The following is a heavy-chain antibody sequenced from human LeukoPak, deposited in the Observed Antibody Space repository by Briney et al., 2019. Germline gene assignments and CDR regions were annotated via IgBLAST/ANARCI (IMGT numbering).Heavy chain of an antibody. CDR1: GFTFSSYA. J-gene: IGHJ4*02. Sequence: GGSLRLSCAASGFTFSSYAMHWVRQAPGKGLEWVAGISYYGSNKYYADSVKGRFTISRDNSNNTLYLQMNRLRAEDTAVYYCARGPSLAAGFDYWGQGTLVTVSS. V-gene: IGHV3-30-3*01. D-gene: IGHD3-10*01. CDR3: ARGPSLAAGFDY. CDR2: ISYYGSNK.